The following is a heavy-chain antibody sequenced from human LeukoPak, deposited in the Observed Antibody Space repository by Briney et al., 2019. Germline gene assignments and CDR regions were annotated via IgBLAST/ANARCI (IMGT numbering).Heavy chain of an antibody. CDR2: ISYDGSNK. Sequence: GGSLRLSCAASGFTFSSYGMHWVRQAPGKGLEWVALISYDGSNKYYADSVKGRFTISRDNSKNTLYLQMNSLRAEDTAVYYCAKVGLPVTTILDYFDYWGQGTLVTVSS. J-gene: IGHJ4*02. D-gene: IGHD4-11*01. V-gene: IGHV3-30*18. CDR1: GFTFSSYG. CDR3: AKVGLPVTTILDYFDY.